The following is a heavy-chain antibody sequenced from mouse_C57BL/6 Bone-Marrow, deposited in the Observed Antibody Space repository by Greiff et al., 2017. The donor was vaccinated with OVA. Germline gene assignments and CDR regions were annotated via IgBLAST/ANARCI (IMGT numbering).Heavy chain of an antibody. J-gene: IGHJ4*01. CDR2: IDPENGDT. CDR3: TTFITTVVATPYYAMDD. V-gene: IGHV14-4*01. Sequence: VHVKQSGAELVRPGASVKLSCTASGFNIKDDYMHWVKQRPEQGLEWIGWIDPENGDTEYASKFQGKATITADTSSNPAYLQLSSLTSEDTAVYYCTTFITTVVATPYYAMDDWGQGTSVTVSS. D-gene: IGHD1-1*01. CDR1: GFNIKDDY.